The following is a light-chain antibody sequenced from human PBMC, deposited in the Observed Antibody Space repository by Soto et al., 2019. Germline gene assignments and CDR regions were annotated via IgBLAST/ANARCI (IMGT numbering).Light chain of an antibody. CDR2: KAT. V-gene: IGKV1-5*03. CDR3: QHYNSYSEA. CDR1: QTISSW. Sequence: DIQMTQSPSTMSGSVGDRVTITCRASQTISSWLAWYQQAPGKARMLLVYKATTYKSGAPSRFSGSGSGTEFTLTISSLQPDDFATYYCQHYNSYSEAVGQETKVDNK. J-gene: IGKJ1*01.